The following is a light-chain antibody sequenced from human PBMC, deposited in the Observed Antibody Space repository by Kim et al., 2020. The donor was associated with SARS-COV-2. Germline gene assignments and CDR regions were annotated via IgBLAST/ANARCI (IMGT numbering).Light chain of an antibody. J-gene: IGLJ1*01. CDR2: HVI. CDR1: SSDVGGYDY. CDR3: SSYTSSTSYV. Sequence: GQSITGSCTGTSSDVGGYDYVSWYQQHPGKAPILIIYHVINRPSGVSNRFSGSKSGNTASLTISGLQAEDEADYYCSSYTSSTSYVFGTGTKVTVL. V-gene: IGLV2-14*03.